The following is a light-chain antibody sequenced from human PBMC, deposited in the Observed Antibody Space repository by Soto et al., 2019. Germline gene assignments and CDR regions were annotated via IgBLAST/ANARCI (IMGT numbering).Light chain of an antibody. Sequence: IVMTQSPATLSVSPGERATLSCRASQSVSSNLAWYQQKPGQAPRRLIDGASTRATGIPARFRRSESGTEFTLTISSLESEDFAVYYCQQYNNWPWTFGQGTTVEIK. CDR1: QSVSSN. J-gene: IGKJ1*01. CDR2: GAS. CDR3: QQYNNWPWT. V-gene: IGKV3-15*01.